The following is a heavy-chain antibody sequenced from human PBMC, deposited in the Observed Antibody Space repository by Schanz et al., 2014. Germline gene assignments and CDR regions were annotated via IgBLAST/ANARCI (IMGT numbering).Heavy chain of an antibody. CDR2: IYSGVST. J-gene: IGHJ6*03. V-gene: IGHV3-66*01. Sequence: EVQLVESGGDLVQPGGSQRLSCAASGFIVSSTYMTWVRQAPGKGLEWVSIIYSGVSTYYADSVKGRFTISRDNSKNTVYLQMNSLRGEDTGMYYCARPSDSSWYMDVWGKGTTVTVSS. CDR3: ARPSDSSWYMDV. D-gene: IGHD2-21*02. CDR1: GFIVSSTY.